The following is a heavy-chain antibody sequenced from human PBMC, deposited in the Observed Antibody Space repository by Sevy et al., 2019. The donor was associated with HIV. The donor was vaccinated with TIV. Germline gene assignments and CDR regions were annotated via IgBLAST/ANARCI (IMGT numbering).Heavy chain of an antibody. J-gene: IGHJ5*02. CDR1: GGSISSYY. CDR2: IYTSGST. V-gene: IGHV4-4*07. CDR3: ARDRLVVPAASGGADNWFDP. Sequence: SETLSLTCTVSGGSISSYYWSWIRQSAGKGLEWIGRIYTSGSTNYNPSLKSRVTMSVDTSKNQFSLKLSSVTAADTAVYYCARDRLVVPAASGGADNWFDPWGQGTLVTVSS. D-gene: IGHD2-2*01.